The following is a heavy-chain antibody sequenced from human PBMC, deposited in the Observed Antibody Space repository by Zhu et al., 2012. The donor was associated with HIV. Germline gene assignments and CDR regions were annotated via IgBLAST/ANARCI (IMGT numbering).Heavy chain of an antibody. V-gene: IGHV4-38-2*02. CDR2: VYYGGTT. Sequence: QVQLQESGPGLVKPSETLSLTCTVSRYSIISGYYWGWIRQSPGKGLEWIGAVYYGGTTYYNPSLKNRVSISVDASGEQFSLKLFSVTAADTAIYYCARHDHYSYYMDVWGRGTTVAVSS. CDR3: ARHDHYSYYMDV. J-gene: IGHJ6*03. CDR1: RYSIISGYY.